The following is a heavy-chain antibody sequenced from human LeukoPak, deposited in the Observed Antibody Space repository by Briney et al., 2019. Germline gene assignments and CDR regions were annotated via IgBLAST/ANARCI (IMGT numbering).Heavy chain of an antibody. V-gene: IGHV1-2*02. CDR1: GYTFTGYF. Sequence: VSVKVSCKASGYTFTGYFMRWVRQAPGQGLEWMGWINPNSGDTNYAQKFQGRVTMTRDTSISTVYMELSSLRSEDTAVYYCARDKSPYYDSSGPFDYWGQGTLVTVSS. CDR3: ARDKSPYYDSSGPFDY. CDR2: INPNSGDT. D-gene: IGHD3-22*01. J-gene: IGHJ4*02.